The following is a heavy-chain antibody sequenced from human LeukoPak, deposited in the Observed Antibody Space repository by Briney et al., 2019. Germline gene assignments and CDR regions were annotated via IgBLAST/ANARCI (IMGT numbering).Heavy chain of an antibody. Sequence: PGGSLRLSCAASGFTFSSYGMSWVRQAPGKGLEWVSAISGSGGSTYYADSVKGRFTISRDNSKNTLYLQMNSLRAEDTAVYYCAKMYYDILTGYYRGVYYYYYMDVWGKGTTVTISS. V-gene: IGHV3-23*01. D-gene: IGHD3-9*01. CDR2: ISGSGGST. CDR3: AKMYYDILTGYYRGVYYYYYMDV. J-gene: IGHJ6*03. CDR1: GFTFSSYG.